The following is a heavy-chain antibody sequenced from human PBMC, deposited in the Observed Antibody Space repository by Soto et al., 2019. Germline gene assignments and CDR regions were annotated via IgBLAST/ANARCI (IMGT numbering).Heavy chain of an antibody. CDR2: IYYSGST. V-gene: IGHV4-39*01. Sequence: SETLSLTCTVSGGSISSSSYYWGWIRQPPGKGLEWIGSIYYSGSTYYNPSLKSRVTISVDTSKNQFSLKLSSVTAADTAVYYCARHSPAKFYWYFDLWGRGTLVTVSS. D-gene: IGHD2-2*01. CDR3: ARHSPAKFYWYFDL. J-gene: IGHJ2*01. CDR1: GGSISSSSYY.